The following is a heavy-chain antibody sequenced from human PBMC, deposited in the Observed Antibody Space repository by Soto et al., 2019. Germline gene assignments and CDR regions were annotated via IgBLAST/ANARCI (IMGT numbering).Heavy chain of an antibody. J-gene: IGHJ4*02. CDR1: GGTFSSYT. V-gene: IGHV1-69*08. CDR3: ARDGGNCSSTSYRTFDY. D-gene: IGHD2-2*01. CDR2: IIPILGIA. Sequence: QVQLVQSGAEVKKPGSSVKVSCKASGGTFSSYTISWVRQAPGQGLEWMGRIIPILGIANYAQKFQGRVTITADKSTSTAYMELSSLRSEDTAVYYCARDGGNCSSTSYRTFDYWGQGTLVTVSS.